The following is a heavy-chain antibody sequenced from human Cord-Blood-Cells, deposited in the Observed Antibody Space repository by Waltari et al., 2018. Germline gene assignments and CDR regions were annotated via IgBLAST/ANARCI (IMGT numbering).Heavy chain of an antibody. CDR1: GGTFRSYA. V-gene: IGHV1-69*01. D-gene: IGHD2-2*02. J-gene: IGHJ4*02. CDR2: IIPIFGTA. CDR3: ARRNCSSTSCYTNWNYFDY. Sequence: QVQLVQSGAEVQKPGSSVKVSCKASGGTFRSYAISWVGQPPGQGLEWRGGIIPIFGTANYAQKFQGRVTITADESTSTAYMEPSSLRSEDTAVYYCARRNCSSTSCYTNWNYFDYWGQGTLVTVSS.